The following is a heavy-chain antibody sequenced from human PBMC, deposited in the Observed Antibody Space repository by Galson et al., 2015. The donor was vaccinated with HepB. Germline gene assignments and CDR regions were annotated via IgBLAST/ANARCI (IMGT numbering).Heavy chain of an antibody. CDR3: ARMSVGGRGYSYGPDY. V-gene: IGHV3-21*01. J-gene: IGHJ4*02. Sequence: SLRLSCAASGFTFSSYSMNWVRQAPGKGLEWVSSISSSSSYIYYADSVKGRFTISRDNAKNSLYLQMNSLRAEDTAVYYCARMSVGGRGYSYGPDYWGQGTLVTVSS. CDR2: ISSSSSYI. D-gene: IGHD5-18*01. CDR1: GFTFSSYS.